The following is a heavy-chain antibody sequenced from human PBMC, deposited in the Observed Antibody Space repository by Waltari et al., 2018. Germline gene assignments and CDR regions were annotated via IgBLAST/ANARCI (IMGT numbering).Heavy chain of an antibody. D-gene: IGHD3-22*01. CDR3: ARVPQYYDSSGYYYTFAFDY. Sequence: QVQLQESGPGLVKPSQTLSLTCTVSGASISSGGYYCSWIRQHPGKGLEWIGYIYYSGSTYYNPSLKSRVTISVDTSKNQFSLKLSSVTAADTAVYYCARVPQYYDSSGYYYTFAFDYWGQGTLVTVSS. CDR2: IYYSGST. J-gene: IGHJ4*02. CDR1: GASISSGGYY. V-gene: IGHV4-31*03.